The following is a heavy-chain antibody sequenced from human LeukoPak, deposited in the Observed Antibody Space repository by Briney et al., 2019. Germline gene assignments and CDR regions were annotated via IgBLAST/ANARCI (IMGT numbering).Heavy chain of an antibody. V-gene: IGHV4-59*08. CDR2: IYYSGST. J-gene: IGHJ4*02. D-gene: IGHD2-21*01. CDR3: ARRRGAWVWFFDN. Sequence: PSETLSLTCTVSGGSISSYYWSWIRQPPGQGLEWIGYIYYSGSTNYNPSLKRRVTISVDTSKRQFSLKLSSVTAADTAVYYCARRRGAWVWFFDNWGQGTLVAVSS. CDR1: GGSISSYY.